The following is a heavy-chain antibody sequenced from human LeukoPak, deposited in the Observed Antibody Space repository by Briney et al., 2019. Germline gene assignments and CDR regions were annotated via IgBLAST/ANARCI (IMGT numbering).Heavy chain of an antibody. CDR1: GGTFNTHI. Sequence: SVKVSCRSSGGTFNTHIFNWVRQAPGQGLEWMGRITPVIGTTKYAQRFQARVTITADRSKSTAYLDLSGLTYDDTAVYYCTRVTLRGSKYNWFDPWGQGTHVSVSS. J-gene: IGHJ5*02. CDR3: TRVTLRGSKYNWFDP. V-gene: IGHV1-69*08. CDR2: ITPVIGTT. D-gene: IGHD1-26*01.